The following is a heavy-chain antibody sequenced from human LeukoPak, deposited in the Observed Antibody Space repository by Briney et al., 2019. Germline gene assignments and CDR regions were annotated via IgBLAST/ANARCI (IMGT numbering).Heavy chain of an antibody. D-gene: IGHD1-1*01. CDR2: MNPNSGNT. V-gene: IGHV1-8*01. CDR3: AKTGTPWYYFDY. J-gene: IGHJ4*02. Sequence: GASVKVSCKASGYTFTSYDINWVRQATGQGLEWMGWMNPNSGNTGYAQKFQGRVTMTRNTSISTAYMELSSLRSEDTAVYYCAKTGTPWYYFDYWGQGTLVTVSS. CDR1: GYTFTSYD.